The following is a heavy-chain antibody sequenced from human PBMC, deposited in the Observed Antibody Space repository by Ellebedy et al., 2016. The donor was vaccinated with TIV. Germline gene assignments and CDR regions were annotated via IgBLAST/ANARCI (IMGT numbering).Heavy chain of an antibody. CDR1: GYSSTNYW. Sequence: PGGSLRLSCQASGYSSTNYWIGWVRQMPGKGLEWMGIIYPGDSDTRYSPSFEGQVTISVDKSISTAYLQWSSLKASDTTMYYCARLVDYYDSSGYLYYFDYWGQGILVTVSS. J-gene: IGHJ4*02. CDR2: IYPGDSDT. V-gene: IGHV5-51*01. D-gene: IGHD3-22*01. CDR3: ARLVDYYDSSGYLYYFDY.